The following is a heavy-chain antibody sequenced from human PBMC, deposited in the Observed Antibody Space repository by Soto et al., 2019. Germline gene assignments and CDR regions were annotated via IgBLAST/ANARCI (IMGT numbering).Heavy chain of an antibody. J-gene: IGHJ6*02. CDR1: GGSISSYY. V-gene: IGHV4-59*01. Sequence: QVQLQESGPGLVKPSETLSLTCTVSGGSISSYYWSWIRQPPGKGLEWIGYIYYSGSTNYNPSLKSRVTISVDTSKNQFSLKLSSVTAADTAVYYCARAPRAAVSVLLTYYYYGMDVWGQGTTVTVSS. D-gene: IGHD6-13*01. CDR2: IYYSGST. CDR3: ARAPRAAVSVLLTYYYYGMDV.